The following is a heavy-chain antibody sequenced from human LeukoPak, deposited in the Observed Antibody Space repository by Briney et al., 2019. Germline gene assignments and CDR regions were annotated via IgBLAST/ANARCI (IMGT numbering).Heavy chain of an antibody. CDR2: IFQSVST. CDR3: ARRRSGNSYVDY. D-gene: IGHD5-18*01. J-gene: IGHJ4*02. CDR1: GYSISGGYY. Sequence: PSETLSLTRTVSGYSISGGYYWGWIRQPPGKGLEWIGTIFQSVSTYYNPSLKSRVTISVDTSKNQFSLKLSSVTATDTAVYYCARRRSGNSYVDYWGQGTLVTVSS. V-gene: IGHV4-38-2*02.